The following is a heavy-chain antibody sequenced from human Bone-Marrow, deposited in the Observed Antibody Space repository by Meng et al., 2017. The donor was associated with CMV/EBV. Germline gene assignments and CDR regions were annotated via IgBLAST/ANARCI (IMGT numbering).Heavy chain of an antibody. Sequence: GGSLTLSCAASGFTFSSYEMNWVRQAPGKGLEWVSYISSSGSTIYYADSVKGRFTISRDNAKNSLYLQMNSLRAEDTAVYYCARDEINVAGTPPYYYYGMDVWGQGTTVTFSS. CDR2: ISSSGSTI. J-gene: IGHJ6*02. D-gene: IGHD6-19*01. V-gene: IGHV3-48*03. CDR1: GFTFSSYE. CDR3: ARDEINVAGTPPYYYYGMDV.